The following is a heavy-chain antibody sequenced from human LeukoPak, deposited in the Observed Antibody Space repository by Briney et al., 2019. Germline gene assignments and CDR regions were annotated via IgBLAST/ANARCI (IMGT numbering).Heavy chain of an antibody. Sequence: SETLSLTCTVSGGSISSGGYYWSWIRQHPGQGLEWIGYIYYSGSTYYNPSLKSRVTISVDTSKNQFSLKLSSVTAADTAVYYCARFGVVENWFDPWGQGTLVTVSS. V-gene: IGHV4-31*03. CDR3: ARFGVVENWFDP. CDR2: IYYSGST. CDR1: GGSISSGGYY. D-gene: IGHD3-3*01. J-gene: IGHJ5*02.